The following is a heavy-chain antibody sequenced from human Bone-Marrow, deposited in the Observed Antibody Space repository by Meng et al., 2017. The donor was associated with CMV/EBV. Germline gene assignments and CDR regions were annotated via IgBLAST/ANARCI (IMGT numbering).Heavy chain of an antibody. D-gene: IGHD1-14*01. CDR2: ISYSGGSA. CDR1: GFTFSSCA. CDR3: AKVGPTVRKRYFYGVYV. J-gene: IGHJ6*02. V-gene: IGHV3-23*03. Sequence: GGSLRLSCAASGFTFSSCAMTWVRQAPGKGLEWVSISYSGGSAYYTDSAKGRFTIARDNSQDTLYLQMDSLRAEDTAVYYCAKVGPTVRKRYFYGVYVWGRATTVTVSS.